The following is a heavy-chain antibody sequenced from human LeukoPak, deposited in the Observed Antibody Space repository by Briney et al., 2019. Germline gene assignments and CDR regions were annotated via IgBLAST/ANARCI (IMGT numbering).Heavy chain of an antibody. CDR1: GFMFSSYW. CDR2: MNQDGSEN. D-gene: IGHD5-24*01. J-gene: IGHJ4*02. Sequence: PGGSLRLSCAASGFMFSSYWMTWVRQAPGKGLEWVANMNQDGSENYYVDSVKGRFTISRDNAKNSLYLQVNSLRAEDTAVYYCAREYDGYNSFWLDYWGQGTLVTVSS. V-gene: IGHV3-7*01. CDR3: AREYDGYNSFWLDY.